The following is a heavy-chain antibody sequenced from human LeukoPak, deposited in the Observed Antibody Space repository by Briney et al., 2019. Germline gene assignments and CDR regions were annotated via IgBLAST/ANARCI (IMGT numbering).Heavy chain of an antibody. D-gene: IGHD3-10*01. Sequence: SETLSHTCAVYGGSFSGYYWSWIRQPPGKGLEWIGEINHSGSTNYNPSLKSRVTISVDTSKNQFSLKLSSVTAADTAVYYCARAGGFGEIRNRNEYFQHWGQGTLVTISS. CDR1: GGSFSGYY. CDR2: INHSGST. V-gene: IGHV4-34*01. CDR3: ARAGGFGEIRNRNEYFQH. J-gene: IGHJ1*01.